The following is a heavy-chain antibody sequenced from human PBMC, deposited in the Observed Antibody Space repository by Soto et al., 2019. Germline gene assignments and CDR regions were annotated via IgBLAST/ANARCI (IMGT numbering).Heavy chain of an antibody. D-gene: IGHD6-13*01. CDR1: GYTFTSYY. V-gene: IGHV1-46*01. J-gene: IGHJ4*02. CDR2: INPSGGST. Sequence: ASVKVSCKASGYTFTSYYMHWVRQAPGQGLEWMGIINPSGGSTSYAQKFQGRVTMTRDTSTSTVYMELSSLRSEDTAVYYCANLVSQAGFDYWGQGTLVTVSS. CDR3: ANLVSQAGFDY.